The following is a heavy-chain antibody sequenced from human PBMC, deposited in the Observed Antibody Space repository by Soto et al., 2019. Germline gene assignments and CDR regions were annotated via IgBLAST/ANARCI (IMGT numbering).Heavy chain of an antibody. Sequence: QVQLQQWGAGLSKLSEPLPAPGAAKVGPFIGYSWTWFGQPPGKGLEWIGEINHRGNTNYNPSLKSRVSISVDPAKNQFSLRLSSVNAADTAVYYCARKTEVGFYMDVWGKGTPVTVSS. D-gene: IGHD3-16*01. CDR2: INHRGNT. J-gene: IGHJ6*03. CDR3: ARKTEVGFYMDV. V-gene: IGHV4-34*01. CDR1: VGPFIGYS.